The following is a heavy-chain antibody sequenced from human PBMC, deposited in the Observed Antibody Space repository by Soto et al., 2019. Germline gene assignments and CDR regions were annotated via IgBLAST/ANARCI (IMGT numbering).Heavy chain of an antibody. CDR2: ISGGGDTT. CDR1: GFTFNNYA. CDR3: AKGRCGSGSLTPRVDF. Sequence: EVQLLESGGGLVQPGGSLRLSCAASGFTFNNYAMTWVRQAQGKGLEWVSAISGGGDTTSYADSVKGRFTVSRDGSKNTLYLQMSSLRAEDTSLYYCAKGRCGSGSLTPRVDFWGQGTLVTVSS. V-gene: IGHV3-23*01. J-gene: IGHJ4*02. D-gene: IGHD3-10*01.